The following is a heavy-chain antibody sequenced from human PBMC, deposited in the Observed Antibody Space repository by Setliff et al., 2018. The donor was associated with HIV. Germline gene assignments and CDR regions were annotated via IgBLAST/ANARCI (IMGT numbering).Heavy chain of an antibody. CDR2: IIPMYNIP. CDR3: ARDQTGVAAAAFGGGSAWSDEGFDI. J-gene: IGHJ3*02. D-gene: IGHD6-13*01. V-gene: IGHV1-69*13. CDR1: GGTSSTHA. Sequence: SVKVSCKASGGTSSTHAITWVRQAPGQGLEWMGMIIPMYNIPAYAQKFQGRVTFTADESTSTAYMELSSLSSEDTAVYYCARDQTGVAAAAFGGGSAWSDEGFDIWGQGTMVTVSS.